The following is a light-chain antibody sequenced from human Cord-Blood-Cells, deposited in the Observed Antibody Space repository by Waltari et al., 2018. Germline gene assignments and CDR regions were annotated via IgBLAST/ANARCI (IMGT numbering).Light chain of an antibody. Sequence: QSALTQLASLPGSPGQPITISCTGTSSAVGGYNYVSWYQKHPGKAPKPMIYDVSNRPSGVSNRFSGSKSGNTASLTISGLQAEDEADYYCSSYTSSSTWVFGGGTKLTVL. CDR3: SSYTSSSTWV. CDR1: SSAVGGYNY. V-gene: IGLV2-14*03. CDR2: DVS. J-gene: IGLJ3*02.